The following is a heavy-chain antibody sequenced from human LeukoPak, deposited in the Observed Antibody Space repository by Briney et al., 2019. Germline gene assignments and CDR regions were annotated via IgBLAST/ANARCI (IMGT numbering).Heavy chain of an antibody. CDR1: GFTFSTYC. D-gene: IGHD3-3*01. CDR3: ARAPSEIGGYYPEYFRH. J-gene: IGHJ1*01. V-gene: IGHV3-74*01. CDR2: IKSDGST. Sequence: GGSLRLSCAASGFTFSTYCMYWVRQALGKGLVWVSRIKSDGSTNYADSVRGRFTISRDNAMNTLSLQMNSLRPEDTGVYYCARAPSEIGGYYPEYFRHWGQGTLVTVSS.